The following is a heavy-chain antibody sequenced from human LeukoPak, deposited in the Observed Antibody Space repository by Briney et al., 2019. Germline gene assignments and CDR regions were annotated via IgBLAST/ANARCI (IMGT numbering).Heavy chain of an antibody. V-gene: IGHV4-61*01. J-gene: IGHJ6*03. Sequence: SETLSLTCSVSGYSISSGYYWGWIRQPPGKGLEWIGYIYYSGSTNYNPSLKSRVTISVDTSKNQFSLKLSSVTAADTAVYYCARVRPVGSGWYYYYYYMDVWGKGTTVTISS. CDR3: ARVRPVGSGWYYYYYYMDV. CDR2: IYYSGST. D-gene: IGHD6-19*01. CDR1: GYSISSGYY.